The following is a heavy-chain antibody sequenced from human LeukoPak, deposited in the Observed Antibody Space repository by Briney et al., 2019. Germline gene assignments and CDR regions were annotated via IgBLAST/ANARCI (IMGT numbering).Heavy chain of an antibody. J-gene: IGHJ4*02. Sequence: PSETLSLTCTVSGGSISSSSYYWGWIRQPPGKGLEWIGSIYYSGSTYYNPSLKSRVTISVDTSKNQFSLKLSSVTAADTAVYYCARARVLRGYSSSVTKYYFDYWGQGTLVTVSS. D-gene: IGHD6-6*01. V-gene: IGHV4-39*07. CDR3: ARARVLRGYSSSVTKYYFDY. CDR1: GGSISSSSYY. CDR2: IYYSGST.